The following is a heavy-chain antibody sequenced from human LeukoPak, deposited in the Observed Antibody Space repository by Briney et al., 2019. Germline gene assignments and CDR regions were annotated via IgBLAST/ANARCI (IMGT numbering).Heavy chain of an antibody. V-gene: IGHV4-38-2*02. CDR2: IYHSGST. CDR1: GYSISSGYY. Sequence: SETLSLTCTVSGYSISSGYYWGWIRQPPGKGLEWIGSIYHSGSTYYNPSLKSRVTILVDTSKNQFSLKLNSVTAADTPVYYCACRSYWYFDLWGRGNLVTVSS. CDR3: ACRSYWYFDL. J-gene: IGHJ2*01.